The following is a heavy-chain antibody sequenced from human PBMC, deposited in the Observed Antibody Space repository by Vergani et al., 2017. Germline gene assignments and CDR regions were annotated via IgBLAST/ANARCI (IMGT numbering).Heavy chain of an antibody. V-gene: IGHV4-34*01. CDR3: ARVNTETNGHLYYYYYMDV. J-gene: IGHJ6*03. CDR2: IDHTGRP. Sequence: QVQLQQWGGGLLKPSETLSLTCVVNGGSFTSYHWTWIRQSLGEGLERVGDIDHTGRPDYNPSLKSRLTMSVDKSRNKFSLTLNFGTATDTAIYFCARVNTETNGHLYYYYYMDVWGQGTAVTVS. CDR1: GGSFTSYH. D-gene: IGHD4-11*01.